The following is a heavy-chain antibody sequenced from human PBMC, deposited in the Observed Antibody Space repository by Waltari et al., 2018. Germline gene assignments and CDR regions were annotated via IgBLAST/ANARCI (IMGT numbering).Heavy chain of an antibody. CDR1: GFTFSASD. Sequence: EVQLLESGGGLLQPGGSLRLSCAASGFTFSASDMPWLRQAPGKGLEWVSGVSGNGFTTHYADSVKGRFTISRDNSKNTLYLQMSSLRAEDTAIYYCARLMASDFWSASNFWGRGTLVTVSS. J-gene: IGHJ4*02. CDR2: VSGNGFTT. CDR3: ARLMASDFWSASNF. V-gene: IGHV3-23*01. D-gene: IGHD3-3*01.